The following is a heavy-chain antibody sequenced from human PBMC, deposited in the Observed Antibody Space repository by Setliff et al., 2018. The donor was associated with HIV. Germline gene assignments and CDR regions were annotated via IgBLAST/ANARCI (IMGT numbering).Heavy chain of an antibody. CDR1: GYTFNNYG. J-gene: IGHJ4*02. D-gene: IGHD5-12*01. CDR2: ITTHSGYT. Sequence: ASVKVSCKASGYTFNNYGISWVRQAPGQGLEWMGWITTHSGYTNYAQSVQGRVTVTMDTSTSTAYMELRSLKSDDTAVYYCARGKTWLRFLDYWGQGTLVTVSS. V-gene: IGHV1-18*01. CDR3: ARGKTWLRFLDY.